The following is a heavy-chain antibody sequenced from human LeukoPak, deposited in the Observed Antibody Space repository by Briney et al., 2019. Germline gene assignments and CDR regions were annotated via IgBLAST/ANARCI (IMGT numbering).Heavy chain of an antibody. J-gene: IGHJ5*02. CDR2: INHSGST. Sequence: SETLSLTCAVSGGSISSGGYYWSWIRQPPGKGLEWIGEINHSGSTNYNPSLKSRVTISVDTSKNQFSLKLSSVTAADTAVYYCARADYWYSSGWGRSNWFDPWGQGTLVTVSS. V-gene: IGHV4-34*01. CDR1: GGSISSGGYY. CDR3: ARADYWYSSGWGRSNWFDP. D-gene: IGHD6-19*01.